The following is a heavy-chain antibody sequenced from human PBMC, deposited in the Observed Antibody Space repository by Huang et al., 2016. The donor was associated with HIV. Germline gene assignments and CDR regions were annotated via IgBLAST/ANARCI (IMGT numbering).Heavy chain of an antibody. D-gene: IGHD3-10*01. CDR3: ARGAVSAFFYYPYSHMDV. CDR2: MNPTSGNT. CDR1: GYTFTNYN. V-gene: IGHV1-8*03. Sequence: QVQLVQSGAEVRKPGASVTVSCKASGYTFTNYNINGVRQATGKGLEWMGWMNPTSGNTGYGQKFQGRVTISRNVSISTAYMEVSSLRSEDTAVYYCARGAVSAFFYYPYSHMDVWGKGTTVTVSS. J-gene: IGHJ6*03.